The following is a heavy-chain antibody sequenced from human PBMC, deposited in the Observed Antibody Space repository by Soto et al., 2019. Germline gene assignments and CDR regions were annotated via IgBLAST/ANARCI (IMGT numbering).Heavy chain of an antibody. CDR1: GFTFSSYA. CDR2: ISGSGGST. J-gene: IGHJ2*01. Sequence: GGSLRLSCAASGFTFSSYAMSWVRQAPGKGLEWVSAISGSGGSTYYADSVKGRFTISRDNSKNTLYLQMNSLRAEDTAVYYCAKAKEPLYCSGGSCYPPPNWYFDLWGRGTLVTVSS. CDR3: AKAKEPLYCSGGSCYPPPNWYFDL. V-gene: IGHV3-23*01. D-gene: IGHD2-15*01.